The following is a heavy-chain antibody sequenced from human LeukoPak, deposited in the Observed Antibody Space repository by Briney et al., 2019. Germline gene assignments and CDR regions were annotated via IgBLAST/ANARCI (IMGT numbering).Heavy chain of an antibody. CDR2: IIPILGTA. V-gene: IGHV1-69*04. J-gene: IGHJ6*02. D-gene: IGHD3-16*01. CDR1: GGTFSSYA. Sequence: ASVKVSCKASGGTFSSYAISWVRQAPGQGLKWMGRIIPILGTANYAQKFQDRLRITADKSTSTAYMELSSLRSEDTAVYYCARLRWGAKVTSAYYYYGMDVWGQGTTVTVSS. CDR3: ARLRWGAKVTSAYYYYGMDV.